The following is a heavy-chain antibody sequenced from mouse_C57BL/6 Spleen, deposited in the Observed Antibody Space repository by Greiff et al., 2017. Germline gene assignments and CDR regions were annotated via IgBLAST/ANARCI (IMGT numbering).Heavy chain of an antibody. CDR1: GYTFTSYW. V-gene: IGHV1-55*01. J-gene: IGHJ2*01. Sequence: QVQLKQPGAELVKPGASVKMSCKASGYTFTSYWITWVKQRPGQGLEWIGDIYPGSGSTNYNEKFKSKATLTVDTSTSTAYMQLSSLTSEDSAVYYGARRDGNSFDYWGQGTTLTVSS. CDR3: ARRDGNSFDY. CDR2: IYPGSGST. D-gene: IGHD2-1*01.